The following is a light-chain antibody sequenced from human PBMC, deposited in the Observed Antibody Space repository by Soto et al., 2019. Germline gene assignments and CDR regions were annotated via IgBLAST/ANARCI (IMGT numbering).Light chain of an antibody. Sequence: EVVLTQSPATLSLSPGERATLSCRASQSVTNYLAWYQQKPGQAPRLLIYGASKRATGIPARFSGSGSGTDFTLTISSLEPEDFAVYYCQQRSNWPPEITFGQGTRLEIK. J-gene: IGKJ5*01. V-gene: IGKV3-11*01. CDR3: QQRSNWPPEIT. CDR1: QSVTNY. CDR2: GAS.